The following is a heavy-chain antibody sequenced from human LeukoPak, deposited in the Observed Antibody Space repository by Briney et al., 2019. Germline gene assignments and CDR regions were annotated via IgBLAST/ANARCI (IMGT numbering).Heavy chain of an antibody. J-gene: IGHJ4*02. D-gene: IGHD3-22*01. CDR1: GFTFDDYG. CDR2: INWNGGST. CDR3: AKDQDYYDSGGYYIDY. Sequence: GGSLRLSCAASGFTFDDYGMSWVRQAPGKGLEWVSGINWNGGSTGYADSVKGRFTISRDNSKNTLYLQMNSLRPEDTAVYYCAKDQDYYDSGGYYIDYWGQGTLVIVSS. V-gene: IGHV3-20*04.